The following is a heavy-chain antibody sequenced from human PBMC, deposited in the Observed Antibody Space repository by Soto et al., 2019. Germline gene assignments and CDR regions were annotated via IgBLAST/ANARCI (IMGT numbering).Heavy chain of an antibody. D-gene: IGHD3-3*01. CDR3: AAVPVLRFLKWLPAYFDY. CDR1: GVMFTSSA. CDR2: LVVGSGNT. V-gene: IGHV1-58*01. Sequence: SVKVSCKTSGVMFTSSAVQWVRQARGQRLEWIGWLVVGSGNTHYAQHFQERVTLTRDMSTGTAYMELSSLRSEDTAVYYCAAVPVLRFLKWLPAYFDYWGQGTLVTVSS. J-gene: IGHJ4*02.